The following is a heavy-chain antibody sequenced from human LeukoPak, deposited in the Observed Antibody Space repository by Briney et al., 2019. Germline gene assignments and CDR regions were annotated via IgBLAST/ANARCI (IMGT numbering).Heavy chain of an antibody. CDR1: GFTFSRYS. J-gene: IGHJ2*01. CDR3: ARDLYSEPGEYFDL. V-gene: IGHV3-21*01. Sequence: GGSLRLSCATSGFTFSRYSMNWVRQAPGKGLEWVSSISTTSHYIYYADSVKGRFTISRDNAKNSLSLQMNSLRAEDTSVYYCARDLYSEPGEYFDLWGRGTLVTVSS. D-gene: IGHD4-11*01. CDR2: ISTTSHYI.